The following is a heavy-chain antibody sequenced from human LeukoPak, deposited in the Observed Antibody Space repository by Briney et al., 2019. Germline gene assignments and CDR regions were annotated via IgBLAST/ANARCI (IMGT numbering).Heavy chain of an antibody. J-gene: IGHJ5*02. CDR2: IIPIFGTA. Sequence: SVKVSCKASGGTFSSYAISWVRQAPGQGLEWMGGIIPIFGTANYAQKFQGRVTITADESTSTAYMELSSLRSEDTAVYYCARVSVVVPAAIYHWFDPWGQGTLVTVSS. D-gene: IGHD2-2*02. V-gene: IGHV1-69*13. CDR1: GGTFSSYA. CDR3: ARVSVVVPAAIYHWFDP.